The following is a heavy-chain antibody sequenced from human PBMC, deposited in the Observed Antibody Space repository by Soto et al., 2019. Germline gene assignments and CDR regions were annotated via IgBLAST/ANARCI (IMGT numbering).Heavy chain of an antibody. J-gene: IGHJ4*02. CDR2: IRCDSGSI. CDR3: AKEAVSGSPVFDY. D-gene: IGHD1-26*01. CDR1: GFTFDDYA. Sequence: GGSLRLSCAASGFTFDDYAMHWVRQAPGKGLEWVSGIRCDSGSIDYADSVKGRFTISRDNSKNTLYLQMNSLRAEDTAVYYCAKEAVSGSPVFDYWGQGTLVTVSS. V-gene: IGHV3-9*01.